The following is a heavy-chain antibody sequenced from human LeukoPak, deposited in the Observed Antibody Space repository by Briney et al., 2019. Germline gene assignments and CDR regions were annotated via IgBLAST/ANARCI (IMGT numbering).Heavy chain of an antibody. D-gene: IGHD6-19*01. CDR3: ARGAPYSSGWYYFDY. CDR2: IYSGGST. V-gene: IGHV3-53*04. CDR1: GFTVSSNY. Sequence: GGSLRLSCAASGFTVSSNYMGWVRQAPGKGLEWVSVIYSGGSTYYADSVEGRFTISRHNSKNTLYLQMNSLRAEDTAVYYCARGAPYSSGWYYFDYWGQGTLVTVSS. J-gene: IGHJ4*02.